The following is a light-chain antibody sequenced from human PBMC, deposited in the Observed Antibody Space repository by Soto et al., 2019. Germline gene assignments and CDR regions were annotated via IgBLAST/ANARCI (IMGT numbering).Light chain of an antibody. CDR3: QQYYSTPYT. Sequence: DIVMTQSPDSLAVSLGETATTNCKSSQSVFSSANSKNFLAWYQQRPGQSPNLLIYWASTRESGVPHRFSGSGSGTDFTLTISSLQAEDVAVYYCQQYYSTPYTFGQGTKLEIK. V-gene: IGKV4-1*01. CDR1: QSVFSSANSKNF. J-gene: IGKJ2*01. CDR2: WAS.